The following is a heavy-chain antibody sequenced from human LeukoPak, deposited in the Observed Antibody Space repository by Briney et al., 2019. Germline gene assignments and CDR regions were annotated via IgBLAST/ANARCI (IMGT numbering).Heavy chain of an antibody. CDR3: ARVLRQLEPQGNWFDP. D-gene: IGHD1-1*01. V-gene: IGHV1-3*01. Sequence: ASVNVSFKAAGYTFTSYAMHWVRQAPGQRLEWMGWINAGNGNTKYSQKFQGRVTITRDTSASTAYMELSSLRPEDTAVYYCARVLRQLEPQGNWFDPWGQGTLVTVSS. CDR1: GYTFTSYA. J-gene: IGHJ5*02. CDR2: INAGNGNT.